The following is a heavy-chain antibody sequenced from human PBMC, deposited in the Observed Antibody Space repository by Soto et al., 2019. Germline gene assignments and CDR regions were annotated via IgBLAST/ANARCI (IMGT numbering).Heavy chain of an antibody. J-gene: IGHJ4*02. D-gene: IGHD7-27*01. CDR2: IYWDDDK. CDR1: GFSLSTSGVG. Sequence: QITLKESGPTLVKPTQTLTLTCTFSGFSLSTSGVGVGWIRQPPGKALEWLALIYWDDDKRYSPSLKSRLTITKDTSTHQVVLTMTNMDPVDTATYYCAHSLIPNWGSRGAFDYWGQGTLVTVSS. V-gene: IGHV2-5*02. CDR3: AHSLIPNWGSRGAFDY.